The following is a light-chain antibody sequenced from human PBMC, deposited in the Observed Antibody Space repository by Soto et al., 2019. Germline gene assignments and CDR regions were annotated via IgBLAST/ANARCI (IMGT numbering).Light chain of an antibody. CDR2: DAS. CDR3: QQYHSYWT. V-gene: IGKV1-5*01. Sequence: DIPMTQSPSTLSASVGDRVTITCRASQSISSWLAWCQQKPGKAPKLLIYDASTLESGVPSRFSGRGSGTEFTLTISSLQPDDFATYYCQQYHSYWTFGQGTKVDIK. J-gene: IGKJ1*01. CDR1: QSISSW.